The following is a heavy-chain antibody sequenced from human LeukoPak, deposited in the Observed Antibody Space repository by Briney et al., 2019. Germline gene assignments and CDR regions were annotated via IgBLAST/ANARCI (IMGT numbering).Heavy chain of an antibody. CDR3: ARGSGRWLQLRWFDP. Sequence: SETLSLTCTVSGGSISSGGYYWSWIRQPPGKGLEWIGYIYHSGSTYYNPSLKSRVTISVDRSKDQFSLKLSSVTAADTAVYYCARGSGRWLQLRWFDPWGQGTLVTVSS. V-gene: IGHV4-30-2*01. CDR2: IYHSGST. J-gene: IGHJ5*02. D-gene: IGHD5-24*01. CDR1: GGSISSGGYY.